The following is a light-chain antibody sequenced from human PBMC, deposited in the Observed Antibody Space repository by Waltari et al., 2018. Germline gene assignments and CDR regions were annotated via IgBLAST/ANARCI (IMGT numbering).Light chain of an antibody. CDR2: KNK. CDR1: TSTIGSNT. CDR3: ASWDDSLNGLYV. V-gene: IGLV1-44*01. Sequence: QSVLTQPPSASGTPGQRVTISCSGSTSTIGSNTVNWYQQLPGTAPKLLIYKNKQRPSGVPDRISGSKSATSASLAISGLQSEDEADYYCASWDDSLNGLYVFGTGTKVTVL. J-gene: IGLJ1*01.